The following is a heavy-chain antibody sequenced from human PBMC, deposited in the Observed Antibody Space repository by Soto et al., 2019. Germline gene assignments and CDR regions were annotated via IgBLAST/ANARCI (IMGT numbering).Heavy chain of an antibody. D-gene: IGHD1-26*01. CDR2: IYHSGST. V-gene: IGHV4-4*02. CDR1: GCSISSSNW. CDR3: ARDGMVGASYYFDS. Sequence: PXETLSLTCAVSGCSISSSNWWSWVRQPPGKGLEWIGEIYHSGSTNYNPSLKSRVTISVDKSKNQFSLKLSSVTAADTAVYYCARDGMVGASYYFDSWGQGTLVTVSS. J-gene: IGHJ4*02.